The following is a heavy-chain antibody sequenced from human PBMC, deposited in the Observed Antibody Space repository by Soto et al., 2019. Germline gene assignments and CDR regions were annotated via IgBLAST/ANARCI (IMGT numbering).Heavy chain of an antibody. J-gene: IGHJ4*02. CDR2: IIPVFGKT. D-gene: IGHD3-10*01. CDR3: ARDGGFGELKY. CDR1: GDTFSGYP. V-gene: IGHV1-69*18. Sequence: QVQLVQSGAELKKPGSSVTVSCKASGDTFSGYPINWVRQAPGEGLEWMGRIIPVFGKTNDAQRFEGRVTFTADESTNTAYMELRGLLSEDTAVYYCARDGGFGELKYWGPGTLVTVSS.